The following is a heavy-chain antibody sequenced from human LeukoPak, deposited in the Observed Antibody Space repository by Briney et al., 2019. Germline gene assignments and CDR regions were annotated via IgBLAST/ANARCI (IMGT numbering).Heavy chain of an antibody. D-gene: IGHD2-2*03. CDR2: IYSGGTT. CDR3: AREGGAGYCSTTSCALDY. Sequence: GGSLRLSCAASGFTVSTNYMSWVRQAPGKGLEWVSIIYSGGTTYYADSVKGRFTISRDNSKNTLYLQMNSLRAEDTAVYYCAREGGAGYCSTTSCALDYWGQGTLVNVSS. CDR1: GFTVSTNY. V-gene: IGHV3-53*01. J-gene: IGHJ4*02.